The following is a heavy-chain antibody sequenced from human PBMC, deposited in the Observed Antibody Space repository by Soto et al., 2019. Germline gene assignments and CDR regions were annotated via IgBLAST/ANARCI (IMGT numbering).Heavy chain of an antibody. CDR1: GFTFSSYS. CDR3: ARAPYYYYGMDV. J-gene: IGHJ6*02. V-gene: IGHV3-23*01. Sequence: GGSLRLSCAASGFTFSSYSMRWVRQAPGKGLEWVSAISGGGGSTYYADSVKGRFTISRDKTKNTLYLQMNSLRAEDTAVYYCARAPYYYYGMDVCGQGTTVTVSS. CDR2: ISGGGGST.